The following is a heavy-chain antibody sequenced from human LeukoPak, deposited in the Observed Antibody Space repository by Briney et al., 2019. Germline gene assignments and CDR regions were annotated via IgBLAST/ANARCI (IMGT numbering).Heavy chain of an antibody. J-gene: IGHJ5*02. D-gene: IGHD3-3*01. Sequence: PSETLSLTCTVSGGSISSGSYYWSWIRQPAGTGLEWIGRIYTSGSTNYNPSLKSRVTISVDTSKNQFSLKLSSVTAADTAVYYCARVGSWSGYWFDPWGQGTLVTVSS. CDR3: ARVGSWSGYWFDP. V-gene: IGHV4-61*02. CDR1: GGSISSGSYY. CDR2: IYTSGST.